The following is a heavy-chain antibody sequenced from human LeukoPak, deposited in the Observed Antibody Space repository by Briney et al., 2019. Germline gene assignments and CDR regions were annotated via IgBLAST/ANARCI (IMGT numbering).Heavy chain of an antibody. CDR1: GFTFSSYA. V-gene: IGHV3-30-3*01. J-gene: IGHJ4*02. Sequence: GGSLRLSCEASGFTFSSYAMHWVRQAPGKGLEWVAVISYDGSNKYYADSVKGRFTISRDNSKNTLYLQMNSLRAEDTAVYYCARDLNYYDSSGYPYLGQGTLVTVSS. CDR2: ISYDGSNK. CDR3: ARDLNYYDSSGYPY. D-gene: IGHD3-22*01.